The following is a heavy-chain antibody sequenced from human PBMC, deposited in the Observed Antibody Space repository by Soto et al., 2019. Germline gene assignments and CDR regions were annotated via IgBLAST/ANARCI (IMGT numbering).Heavy chain of an antibody. V-gene: IGHV3-23*01. Sequence: EVQLSESGGGLVQPGGSLRLSCAASGFTVSSYAMSWVRQAPGKGLEWVSAISGSGGSTYYADSVKGRFTISRDNSKNTLYLQMHSLRAEDTAVYYCAKGYCISTSCPAARGYFDLWGRGTLVTVSS. J-gene: IGHJ2*01. CDR1: GFTVSSYA. CDR3: AKGYCISTSCPAARGYFDL. D-gene: IGHD2-2*01. CDR2: ISGSGGST.